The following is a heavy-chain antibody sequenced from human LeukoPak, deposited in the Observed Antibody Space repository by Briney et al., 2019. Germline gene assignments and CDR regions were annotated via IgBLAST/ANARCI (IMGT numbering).Heavy chain of an antibody. V-gene: IGHV4-30-2*01. CDR3: ASLPLGGAFDI. J-gene: IGHJ3*02. CDR2: IYHSGST. Sequence: PSETLSLTCTVSGGSISSGGYYWSWIRQPPGKGLEWIGYIYHSGSTYYNPSLKSRVTISVDRSKNQFSLKLSSVTAADTAVYYCASLPLGGAFDIWGQGTMVTVSS. D-gene: IGHD3-16*01. CDR1: GGSISSGGYY.